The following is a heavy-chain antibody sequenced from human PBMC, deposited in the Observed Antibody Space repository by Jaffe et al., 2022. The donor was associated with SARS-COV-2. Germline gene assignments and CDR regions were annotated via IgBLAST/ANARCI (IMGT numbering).Heavy chain of an antibody. Sequence: EVQLVQSGAEVKKPGESLKISCKGSGYSFTSYWIGWVRQMPGKGLEWMGIIYPGDSDTRYSPSFQGQVTISADKSISTAYLQWSSLKASDTAMYYCARGANYYDSSGYFDLFDYWGQGTLVTVSS. CDR1: GYSFTSYW. CDR2: IYPGDSDT. D-gene: IGHD3-22*01. J-gene: IGHJ4*02. V-gene: IGHV5-51*01. CDR3: ARGANYYDSSGYFDLFDY.